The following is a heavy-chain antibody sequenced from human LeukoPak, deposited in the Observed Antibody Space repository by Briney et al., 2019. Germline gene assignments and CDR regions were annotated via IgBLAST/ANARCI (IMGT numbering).Heavy chain of an antibody. Sequence: PGGSLRLSCAASGFTFSSYSMNWVRQAPGKGLEWVSSISSSSSYIYYADSVKGRFTISRDNAKNSLYLQTNSLRAEDTAVYYCARDQGSGWYYFDYWGQGTLVTVSS. CDR1: GFTFSSYS. J-gene: IGHJ4*02. CDR2: ISSSSSYI. D-gene: IGHD6-19*01. CDR3: ARDQGSGWYYFDY. V-gene: IGHV3-21*01.